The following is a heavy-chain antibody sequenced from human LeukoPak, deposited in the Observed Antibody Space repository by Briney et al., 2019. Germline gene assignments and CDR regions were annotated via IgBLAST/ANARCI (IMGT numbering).Heavy chain of an antibody. CDR2: IKQDGSEK. D-gene: IGHD2-15*01. J-gene: IGHJ4*02. CDR1: GFTFSSYR. Sequence: PGGSLRLSCAASGFTFSSYRMSWVRQAPGKGLEWVANIKQDGSEKYYVDSVKGRFTISRDNAKNSLYLQMNSLRAEDTAVYYCARAWWPYFDYWGQGTLVTVSS. V-gene: IGHV3-7*01. CDR3: ARAWWPYFDY.